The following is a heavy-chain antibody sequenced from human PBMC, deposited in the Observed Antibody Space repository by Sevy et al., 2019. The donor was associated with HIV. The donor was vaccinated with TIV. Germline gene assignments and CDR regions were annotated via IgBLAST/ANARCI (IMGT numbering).Heavy chain of an antibody. D-gene: IGHD3-22*01. CDR3: ATTKDYYDSSGSPFDY. V-gene: IGHV1-24*01. Sequence: ASVKVSCKVSGYTLTQLSMHWVRQAPVKGLEWMRSFDPEDGETLYAQNFQGRVTMTEDTSTDTAYMALSSLRSEDTAIYYCATTKDYYDSSGSPFDYWGQGTLVTVSS. J-gene: IGHJ4*02. CDR1: GYTLTQLS. CDR2: FDPEDGET.